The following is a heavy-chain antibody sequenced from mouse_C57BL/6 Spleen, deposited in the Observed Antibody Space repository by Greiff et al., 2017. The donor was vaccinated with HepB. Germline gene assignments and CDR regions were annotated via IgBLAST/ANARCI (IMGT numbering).Heavy chain of an antibody. Sequence: EVHLVESGGGLVKPGGSLKLSCAASGFTFSSYAMSWVRQTPEKRLEWVATISDGGSYTYYPDNVKGRFTISRDNAKNNLYLQMSHLKSEDTAMYYWAREQLRPHYFDYWGQGTTLTVAS. D-gene: IGHD3-2*02. CDR1: GFTFSSYA. CDR3: AREQLRPHYFDY. V-gene: IGHV5-4*01. CDR2: ISDGGSYT. J-gene: IGHJ2*01.